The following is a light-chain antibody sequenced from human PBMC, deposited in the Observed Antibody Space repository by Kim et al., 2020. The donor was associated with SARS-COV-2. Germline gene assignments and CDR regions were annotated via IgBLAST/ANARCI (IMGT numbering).Light chain of an antibody. V-gene: IGLV2-8*01. CDR3: NSYAGNNLWV. J-gene: IGLJ3*02. CDR2: EVT. Sequence: QSVTISCPGPSSHVGGYNSVSWYQQHPGKAPKLVIYEVTKRPAGVPDRFSPSKSGNTASLPVSGLQSDDEADYYCNSYAGNNLWVFGGGTKLTV. CDR1: SSHVGGYNS.